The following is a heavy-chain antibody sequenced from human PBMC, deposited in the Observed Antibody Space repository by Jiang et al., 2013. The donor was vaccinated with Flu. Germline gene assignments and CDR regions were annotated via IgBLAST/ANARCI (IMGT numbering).Heavy chain of an antibody. Sequence: YGSGLVKPSGTLSLTCAVSGGSISSSNWWSWVRQPPGKGLEWIGEIYHSGSTNYNPSLKSRVTISVDKSKNQFSLKLSSVTAADTAVYYCARDPRGATTLGPGAYYYYYGMDVWGQGTTVTVSS. CDR2: IYHSGST. CDR3: ARDPRGATTLGPGAYYYYYGMDV. J-gene: IGHJ6*02. CDR1: GGSISSSNW. D-gene: IGHD1-26*01. V-gene: IGHV4-4*02.